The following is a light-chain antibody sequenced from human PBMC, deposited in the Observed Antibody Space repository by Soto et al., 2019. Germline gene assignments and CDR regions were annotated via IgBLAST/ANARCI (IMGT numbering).Light chain of an antibody. CDR1: QSVTSN. J-gene: IGKJ2*01. CDR2: GAS. V-gene: IGKV3-15*01. Sequence: EIVMTQSPATLSVSPGERATLSCRASQSVTSNLAWYQHKPGQAPRLLIYGASTRATGIPARFSGSGSGTEFILTISSLQSEDFAVYCCQQYNDWPTFGQGTKLEIK. CDR3: QQYNDWPT.